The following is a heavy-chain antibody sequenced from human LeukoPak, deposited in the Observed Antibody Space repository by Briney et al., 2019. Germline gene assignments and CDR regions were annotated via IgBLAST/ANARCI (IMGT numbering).Heavy chain of an antibody. CDR1: GYTFTGYY. J-gene: IGHJ4*02. Sequence: ASVKVSCKASGYTFTGYYVHWVRQAPGQGLEWMGWINPNSGGTNYAQKFQGRVTMTRDTSISTAYMELSRLRSDDTAVYYCARVAYYDSSGYYLFDYWGQGTLVTVSS. V-gene: IGHV1-2*02. CDR3: ARVAYYDSSGYYLFDY. CDR2: INPNSGGT. D-gene: IGHD3-22*01.